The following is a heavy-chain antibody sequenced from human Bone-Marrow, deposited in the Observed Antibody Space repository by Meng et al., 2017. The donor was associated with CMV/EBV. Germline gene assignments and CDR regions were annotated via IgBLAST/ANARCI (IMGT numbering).Heavy chain of an antibody. CDR2: IYPGDSDT. J-gene: IGHJ5*02. V-gene: IGHV5-51*01. CDR3: ARLCPIAAAGTRELSFDP. Sequence: GESLKISCKGSGYSFTSYWIGWVRQMPGKGLEWIGIIYPGDSDTRYSPSFQGQVTISADKSISTAYLQGSSLKASDTAMYYCARLCPIAAAGTRELSFDPWGQGTLVTVSS. D-gene: IGHD6-13*01. CDR1: GYSFTSYW.